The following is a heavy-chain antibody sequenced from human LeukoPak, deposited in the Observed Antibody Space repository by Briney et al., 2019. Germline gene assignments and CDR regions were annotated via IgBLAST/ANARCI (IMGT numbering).Heavy chain of an antibody. Sequence: ASVKVSCKTSGYTFTSYGISWVRQAPGQGLEWVGWISAYNGNTNYAQKLQGRVTMTTDTSTSTAYMELRSLRSDDTAVYYCAREYYGSGSRKKIYYMDVWGKGTTVTISS. V-gene: IGHV1-18*01. CDR2: ISAYNGNT. D-gene: IGHD3-10*01. CDR3: AREYYGSGSRKKIYYMDV. J-gene: IGHJ6*03. CDR1: GYTFTSYG.